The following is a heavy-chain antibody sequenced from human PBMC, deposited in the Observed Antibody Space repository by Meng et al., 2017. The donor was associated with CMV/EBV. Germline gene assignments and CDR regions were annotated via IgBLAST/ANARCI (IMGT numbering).Heavy chain of an antibody. CDR3: AANIGGSYEGLYYFDY. V-gene: IGHV3-11*01. CDR1: GFTFSDYY. CDR2: ISSSGSTI. D-gene: IGHD1-26*01. J-gene: IGHJ4*02. Sequence: GGSLKISCAASGFTFSDYYMSWIRQAPGKGLEWVSYISSSGSTIYYADSVKGRFTISRDNAKNSLYLQMNSLRAEDTAVYYCAANIGGSYEGLYYFDYWGQGTLVTVSS.